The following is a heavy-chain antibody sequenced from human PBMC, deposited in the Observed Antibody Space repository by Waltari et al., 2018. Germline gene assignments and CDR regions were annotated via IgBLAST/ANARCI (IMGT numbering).Heavy chain of an antibody. D-gene: IGHD6-19*01. Sequence: QLQLQESGPGLVKPSETLSLTCTVSGGSISSSSYYWGWIRQPPGKGLEWIGSIYYSGSTDYNPSLKSRVTISVDTSKNQFSLKLSSVTAADTAVYYCARDLRIAVDEYYFDYWGQGTLVTVSS. CDR3: ARDLRIAVDEYYFDY. CDR1: GGSISSSSYY. CDR2: IYYSGST. V-gene: IGHV4-39*01. J-gene: IGHJ4*02.